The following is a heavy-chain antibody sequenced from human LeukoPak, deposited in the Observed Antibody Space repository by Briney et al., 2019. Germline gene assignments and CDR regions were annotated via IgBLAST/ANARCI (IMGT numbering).Heavy chain of an antibody. CDR2: IYYSGNT. CDR1: GGSMSNYY. Sequence: SETLSLTCTVSGGSMSNYYWSWIRQSPGKGLEWIGYIYYSGNTNYNPSLKSRVTISIDTSRTQFSLKVNSVTAADTAVYYCARHRLKAFDIWGQGTMFTVSS. V-gene: IGHV4-59*08. J-gene: IGHJ3*02. CDR3: ARHRLKAFDI.